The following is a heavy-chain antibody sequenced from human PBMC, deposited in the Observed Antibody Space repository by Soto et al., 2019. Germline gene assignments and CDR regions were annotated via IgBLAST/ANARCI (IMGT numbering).Heavy chain of an antibody. CDR1: GGTFSSYA. D-gene: IGHD6-13*01. CDR3: ARDHWTAAAASYYDYGMDV. CDR2: IIPIFGTA. J-gene: IGHJ6*02. Sequence: SVQVSCKASGGTFSSYAISWVRHAPGQGLEWMGGIIPIFGTANYAQKFQGRVTITADKSTSTAYMELSSLRSEDTAVYYCARDHWTAAAASYYDYGMDVWGQGTT. V-gene: IGHV1-69*06.